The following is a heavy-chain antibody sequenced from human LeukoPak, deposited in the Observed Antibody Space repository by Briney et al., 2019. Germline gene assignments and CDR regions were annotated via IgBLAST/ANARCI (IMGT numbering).Heavy chain of an antibody. CDR1: GGTISSGGYY. D-gene: IGHD5-18*01. Sequence: SETLSLTCTVSGGTISSGGYYWSWIRQHPGKGLEWIGYIYYSGSTYYNPSLKSRVTISVDTSKNQFSLKLSSVTAADTAVYYCAAKGYSYGWGAYYFDYWGQGTLVTVSS. J-gene: IGHJ4*02. CDR3: AAKGYSYGWGAYYFDY. CDR2: IYYSGST. V-gene: IGHV4-31*03.